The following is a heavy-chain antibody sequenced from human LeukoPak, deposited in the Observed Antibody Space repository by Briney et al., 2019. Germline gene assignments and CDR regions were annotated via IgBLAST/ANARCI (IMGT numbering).Heavy chain of an antibody. J-gene: IGHJ5*02. CDR2: IYYSGST. V-gene: IGHV4-31*03. CDR3: ARDGGYSNWFDP. CDR1: GGSISSGGYY. D-gene: IGHD5-18*01. Sequence: SQTLSLTCTVSGGSISSGGYYWSWIRQHPGKGLEWIGYIYYSGSTYYNPSLKSRVTISVDTSKNQFSLKLSSATAADTAVYYCARDGGYSNWFDPWGQGTLVTVSS.